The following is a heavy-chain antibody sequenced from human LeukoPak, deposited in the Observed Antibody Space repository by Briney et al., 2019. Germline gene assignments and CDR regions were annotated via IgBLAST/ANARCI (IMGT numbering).Heavy chain of an antibody. CDR1: GFTFSNAW. Sequence: GGSLRLSCAASGFTFSNAWMNWVRQAPGKGLEWVGRIKSKTDGGTTDYAAPVKGRFTISRDDSRHTLYLQVNSLKTEDTAVYYCGPNMVRGVMHGVPNFDYWGQGTLATVSS. V-gene: IGHV3-15*01. D-gene: IGHD3-10*01. J-gene: IGHJ4*02. CDR2: IKSKTDGGTT. CDR3: GPNMVRGVMHGVPNFDY.